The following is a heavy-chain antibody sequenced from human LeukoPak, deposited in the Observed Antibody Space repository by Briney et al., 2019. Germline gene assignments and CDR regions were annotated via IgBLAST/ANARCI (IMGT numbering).Heavy chain of an antibody. Sequence: GGSLRLSCTASGFTFGDYAMSWFRQAPGKGLEWVGLIRSKAYGGTTEYAASVKGRFTISRDDSKSIAHLQMNSLKTEDTAVYYCTRGEDGEDLFDYWGQGTLVTVSS. V-gene: IGHV3-49*03. D-gene: IGHD4-17*01. CDR2: IRSKAYGGTT. J-gene: IGHJ4*02. CDR3: TRGEDGEDLFDY. CDR1: GFTFGDYA.